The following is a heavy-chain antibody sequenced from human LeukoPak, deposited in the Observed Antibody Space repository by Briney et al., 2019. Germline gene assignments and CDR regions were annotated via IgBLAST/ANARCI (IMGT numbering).Heavy chain of an antibody. CDR2: IYYSGST. CDR3: ARADYSNYGDAFDI. V-gene: IGHV4-61*01. D-gene: IGHD4-11*01. Sequence: SETLSLTCTVSGGSVSSGSYYWSWIRQPPGKGLEWIGYIYYSGSTNYNPSLKSRVTISVDTSKNQFSVKLSSVTAADTAVYYCARADYSNYGDAFDIWGQGTMVTVSS. CDR1: GGSVSSGSYY. J-gene: IGHJ3*02.